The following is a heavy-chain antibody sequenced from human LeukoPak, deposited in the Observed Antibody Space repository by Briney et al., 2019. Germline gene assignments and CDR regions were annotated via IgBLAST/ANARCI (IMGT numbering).Heavy chain of an antibody. J-gene: IGHJ4*02. CDR2: INWNGGST. V-gene: IGHV3-20*04. CDR1: GFTFDDFG. Sequence: GGSLRLSCAASGFTFDDFGMSWVRQAPGKGLEWVSGINWNGGSTGYADSVMGRFTISRDNAKNSLYLQMNSLRAEDTAVYYCAREELGYSYGPYWGQGTLVTVSS. D-gene: IGHD5-18*01. CDR3: AREELGYSYGPY.